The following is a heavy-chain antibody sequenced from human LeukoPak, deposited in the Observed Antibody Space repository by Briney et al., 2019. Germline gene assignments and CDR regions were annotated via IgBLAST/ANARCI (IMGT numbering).Heavy chain of an antibody. J-gene: IGHJ4*02. V-gene: IGHV3-21*01. CDR1: GFTFSTYS. CDR2: ISSSSSYI. D-gene: IGHD3-10*01. Sequence: VGSLRLSCAASGFTFSTYSMNWVRQAPGKGLEWVSSISSSSSYIYYADSVKGRFTISRDNAKNSLYLQMNSLRAEDTAVYFCARSPIYGSLKGHFDYWGQGTLVTVSS. CDR3: ARSPIYGSLKGHFDY.